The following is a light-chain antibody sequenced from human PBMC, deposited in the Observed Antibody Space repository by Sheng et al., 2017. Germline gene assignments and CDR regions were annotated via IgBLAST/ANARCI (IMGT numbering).Light chain of an antibody. CDR2: GAS. Sequence: EIVLTQSPGTLSLSPGERATLSCRASQSVSSSYLAWYQQKPGQAPRLLIYGASSRATGVSARFSGGGSGAEFTLTISGLRSDDSGLYYCQQYNNFHSWTFGQGTKVEIK. CDR1: QSVSSSY. J-gene: IGKJ1*01. CDR3: QQYNNFHSWT. V-gene: IGKV3-20*01.